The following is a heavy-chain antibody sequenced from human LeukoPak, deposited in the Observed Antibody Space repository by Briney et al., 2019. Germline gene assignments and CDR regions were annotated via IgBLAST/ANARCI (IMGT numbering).Heavy chain of an antibody. CDR1: GFTFSNAW. CDR3: TTLIEDYDFWSALDY. J-gene: IGHJ4*02. CDR2: IKSKTDGGTT. D-gene: IGHD3-3*01. Sequence: PGGSLRLSCAASGFTFSNAWMSWVRQAPGKGLEWVGRIKSKTDGGTTDYAAPVKGRFTISRGDSKNTLYLQMNSLKTEDTAVYYCTTLIEDYDFWSALDYWGQGTLVTVSS. V-gene: IGHV3-15*01.